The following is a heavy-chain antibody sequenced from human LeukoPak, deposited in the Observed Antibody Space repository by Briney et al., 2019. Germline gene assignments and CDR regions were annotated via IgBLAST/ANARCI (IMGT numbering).Heavy chain of an antibody. J-gene: IGHJ6*02. CDR2: ISDSGGST. D-gene: IGHD2-15*01. V-gene: IGHV3-64D*09. Sequence: GGSLRLSCSASGFPFSSYAMHWVRQAPGKGLEYASAISDSGGSTYYADSVKGRFTISRDNSKNTLYLQMSSLRAEGTGVYFCVRGYSFGPYGMDVWGQGTTVTVSS. CDR3: VRGYSFGPYGMDV. CDR1: GFPFSSYA.